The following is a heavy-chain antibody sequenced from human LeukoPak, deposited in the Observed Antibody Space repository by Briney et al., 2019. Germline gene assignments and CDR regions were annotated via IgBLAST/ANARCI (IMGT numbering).Heavy chain of an antibody. CDR3: ASTAQQWLVREAFDI. J-gene: IGHJ3*02. CDR1: GGSISSSSYY. Sequence: PSETLSLTCTVSGGSISSSSYYWGWIRQPPGKGLEWIGSIYYSGSTYYNPSLKSRVTISVDTSKNQFSLKLRSVTAADTAVYYCASTAQQWLVREAFDIWGQGTMVTVSS. D-gene: IGHD6-19*01. V-gene: IGHV4-39*01. CDR2: IYYSGST.